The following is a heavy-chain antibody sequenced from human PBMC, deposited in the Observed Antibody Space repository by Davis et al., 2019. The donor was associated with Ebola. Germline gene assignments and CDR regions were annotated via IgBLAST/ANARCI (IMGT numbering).Heavy chain of an antibody. CDR1: GYSFTSYW. J-gene: IGHJ4*02. CDR3: ARSESLYGYFDY. Sequence: GESLKISCKGSGYSFTSYWISWVRQMPGKGLEWMGRIDPSDSYTNYSPSFQGHVTISADKSISTAYLQWSSLKASDTAIYYCARSESLYGYFDYWGQGTLVTVSS. D-gene: IGHD2/OR15-2a*01. CDR2: IDPSDSYT. V-gene: IGHV5-10-1*01.